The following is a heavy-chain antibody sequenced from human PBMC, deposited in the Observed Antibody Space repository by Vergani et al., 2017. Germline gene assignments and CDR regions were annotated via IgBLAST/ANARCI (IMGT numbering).Heavy chain of an antibody. CDR1: GGSISSGNYY. CDR3: ARDERYCTSTSCYNWFDP. Sequence: QVQLQESGPGLVEPSQTLSLICTVSGGSISSGNYYWSWIRQHPGKGLEWIGYIYYSGSTNYNPSLKSRLTISVDTSRNQFSLKLSSGTAADTAVYYCARDERYCTSTSCYNWFDPWGQGTLVTVSS. D-gene: IGHD2-2*01. V-gene: IGHV4-31*03. J-gene: IGHJ5*02. CDR2: IYYSGST.